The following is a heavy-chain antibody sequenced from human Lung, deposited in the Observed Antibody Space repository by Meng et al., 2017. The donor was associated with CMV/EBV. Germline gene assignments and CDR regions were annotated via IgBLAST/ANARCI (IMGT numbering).Heavy chain of an antibody. CDR2: IYYSGST. CDR1: GGSISSGDYY. Sequence: QVQRQESRPGLVTPSQTLSLTCTVSGGSISSGDYYWSWIRPPPGKGLEWIGYIYYSGSTYYNPSLKSRVTISVDTSKNQFSLKLSSVTAADTAVYYCARDRTTGRYFDYWGQGTLVTVSS. V-gene: IGHV4-30-4*01. CDR3: ARDRTTGRYFDY. J-gene: IGHJ4*02. D-gene: IGHD4-11*01.